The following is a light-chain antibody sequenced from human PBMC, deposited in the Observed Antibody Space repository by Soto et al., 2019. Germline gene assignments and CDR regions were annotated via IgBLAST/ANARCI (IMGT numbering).Light chain of an antibody. CDR2: GVS. CDR1: QSVNTKY. J-gene: IGKJ3*01. V-gene: IGKV3-20*01. CDR3: QQFGTSSLVT. Sequence: EIVLTQSPGTLSLSPGERATLSCRAIQSVNTKYLAWYQQKPGQAPRLLISGVSSRATGIPDRSSGSGSGTDFILTISRVEPEDFAVYYCQQFGTSSLVTFGPGTKVDIK.